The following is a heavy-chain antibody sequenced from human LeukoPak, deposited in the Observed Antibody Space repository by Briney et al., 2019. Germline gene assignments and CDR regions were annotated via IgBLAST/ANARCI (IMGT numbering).Heavy chain of an antibody. CDR2: ISSSSSTI. CDR1: GFTFSSYS. V-gene: IGHV3-48*01. Sequence: GGSLRLSCAASGFTFSSYSMNWVRQAPGKGLEWVSYISSSSSTIYYADSVKGRFTISRDNAKNSLYLQMNSLRAEDTAVYYCARRAIFGVVTPPDVWGKGTTVTVSS. D-gene: IGHD3-3*01. J-gene: IGHJ6*04. CDR3: ARRAIFGVVTPPDV.